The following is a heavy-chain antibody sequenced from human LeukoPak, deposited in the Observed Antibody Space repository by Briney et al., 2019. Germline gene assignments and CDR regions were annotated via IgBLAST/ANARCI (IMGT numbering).Heavy chain of an antibody. Sequence: QPGGSLRLSCAASGFTFSSYWMHWVRQAPGKGLVWVSRTKSDGSTNYADSVKGRFTISRDNAKNTVSLQMNSLRAEDTGVYYCARAPSEIGGYYPEYFRHWGQGTLVTVSS. CDR2: TKSDGST. D-gene: IGHD3-22*01. V-gene: IGHV3-74*01. J-gene: IGHJ1*01. CDR1: GFTFSSYW. CDR3: ARAPSEIGGYYPEYFRH.